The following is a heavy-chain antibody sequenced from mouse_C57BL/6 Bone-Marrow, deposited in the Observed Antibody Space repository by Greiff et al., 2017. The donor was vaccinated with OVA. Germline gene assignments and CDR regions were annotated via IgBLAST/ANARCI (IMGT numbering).Heavy chain of an antibody. D-gene: IGHD1-1*01. CDR3: ARRESYYYGSRGDAMDY. CDR1: GYTFTSYW. Sequence: QVQLQQPGTELVKPGASVKLSCKASGYTFTSYWMHWVKQRPGQGLEWIGNINPSNGGTNYNEKFKSKATLTVDKSSSTAYMQLSSLTSEDSAVYYCARRESYYYGSRGDAMDYWGQGTSVTVSS. V-gene: IGHV1-53*01. J-gene: IGHJ4*01. CDR2: INPSNGGT.